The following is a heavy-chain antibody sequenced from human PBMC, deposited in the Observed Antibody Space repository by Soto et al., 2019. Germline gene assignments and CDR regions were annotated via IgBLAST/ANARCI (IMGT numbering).Heavy chain of an antibody. J-gene: IGHJ5*02. D-gene: IGHD1-26*01. CDR2: IYPGDSDT. CDR1: GYSFTSYW. Sequence: GESLKISCKGSGYSFTSYWIGWVRQMPGKGLEWIGIIYPGDSDTRYSPSFQGQVTISADKSISTAYLQWSSLKASDTAMYYCARQSGIVGATGGWFDPWGQGTLVTVSS. CDR3: ARQSGIVGATGGWFDP. V-gene: IGHV5-51*01.